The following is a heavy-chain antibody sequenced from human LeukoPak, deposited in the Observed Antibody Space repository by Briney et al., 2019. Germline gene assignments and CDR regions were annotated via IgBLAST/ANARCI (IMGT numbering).Heavy chain of an antibody. CDR2: IYSGGTT. Sequence: GGSLRLSCAASEFTVSSNYMSWVRQAPGKGLEWVSVIYSGGTTYYADSVKGRFTISRDNSKNTVFLQMNSLRAEDTAVYYCATSKGPFDYWGQGTLVTVSS. V-gene: IGHV3-53*01. CDR3: ATSKGPFDY. CDR1: EFTVSSNY. J-gene: IGHJ4*02.